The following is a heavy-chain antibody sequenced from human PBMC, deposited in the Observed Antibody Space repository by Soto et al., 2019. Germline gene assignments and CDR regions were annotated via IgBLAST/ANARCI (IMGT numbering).Heavy chain of an antibody. V-gene: IGHV3-7*05. CDR1: GFTFSSYW. CDR2: IKQDGSEK. Sequence: GESLKISCAASGFTFSSYWMSWVRQAPGKGLEWVANIKQDGSEKYYVDSVKGRFTISRDNAKNSLYLQMNSLRAEDTAVYYCARDTEMATFDYWGQGTLVTVSS. J-gene: IGHJ4*02. D-gene: IGHD5-12*01. CDR3: ARDTEMATFDY.